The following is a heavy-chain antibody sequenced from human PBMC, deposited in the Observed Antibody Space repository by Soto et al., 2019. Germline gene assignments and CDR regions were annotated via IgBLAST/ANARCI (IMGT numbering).Heavy chain of an antibody. CDR2: ISSSGSTI. Sequence: GGSLRLSCAASGFTFSSYEMNWVRQAPGKGLEWVSYISSSGSTIYYADSVKGRFTISRDNAKNSLYLQMNSLRAEDTAVYYCARGGGYCSGGSCYPGRVYYFDYWGQGTLVTVSS. D-gene: IGHD2-15*01. CDR1: GFTFSSYE. CDR3: ARGGGYCSGGSCYPGRVYYFDY. V-gene: IGHV3-48*03. J-gene: IGHJ4*02.